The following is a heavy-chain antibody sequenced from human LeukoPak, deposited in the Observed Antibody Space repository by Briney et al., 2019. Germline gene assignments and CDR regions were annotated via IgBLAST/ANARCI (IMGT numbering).Heavy chain of an antibody. CDR3: AKELTMVRGVALQDAFDI. J-gene: IGHJ3*02. D-gene: IGHD3-10*01. Sequence: GGSLRLSCAASGFTFSSYGMSWVRQAPGKGLEWVSAISGSGGSTYYADSVKGRFTISRDNSKNTLYLQMNSLRAEDTAVYYCAKELTMVRGVALQDAFDIWGQGTMVTVSS. V-gene: IGHV3-23*01. CDR2: ISGSGGST. CDR1: GFTFSSYG.